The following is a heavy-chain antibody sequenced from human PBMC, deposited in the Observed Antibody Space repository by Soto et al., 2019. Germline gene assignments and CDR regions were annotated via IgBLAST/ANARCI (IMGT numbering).Heavy chain of an antibody. CDR1: GGSISSGDYY. D-gene: IGHD1-7*01. CDR2: IYYSGST. V-gene: IGHV4-30-4*01. Sequence: QVQLQESGPGLVKPSQTLSLTCTVSGGSISSGDYYWSWIRQPPGKGLEWIGYIYYSGSTDYNPSLKSLVTRSVDTSQAQSSLKLSAVTAAVTAVYYCARGYWDYNEAYYYGMDVWGQGTTVTVSS. CDR3: ARGYWDYNEAYYYGMDV. J-gene: IGHJ6*02.